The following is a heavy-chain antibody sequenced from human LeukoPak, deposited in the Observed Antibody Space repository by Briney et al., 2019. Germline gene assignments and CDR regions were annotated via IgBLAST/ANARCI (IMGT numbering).Heavy chain of an antibody. CDR2: IRYDGSNK. J-gene: IGHJ4*02. CDR1: GFTFSSYG. V-gene: IGHV3-30*02. CDR3: ANSGGDYGEYYFDY. Sequence: GGSLRLSCAASGFTFSSYGMHWVRQAPGKGLEWVASIRYDGSNKYYADSVKGRFTISRDNSKNTLYLQMNSLTAEDTAVYYCANSGGDYGEYYFDYWGQGTLVTVSS. D-gene: IGHD4-17*01.